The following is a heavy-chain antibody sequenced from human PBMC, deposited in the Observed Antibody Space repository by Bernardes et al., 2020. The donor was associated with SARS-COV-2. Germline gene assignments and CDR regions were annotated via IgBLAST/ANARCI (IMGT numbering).Heavy chain of an antibody. Sequence: RGSLRLSCVASGFTFDDYNMYWVRQAPGKGLEWVSLITWDGSGSWYGDSVKGRFTISRDNSKNSLYLQMNSLRTEDTAFYYCAKDIEVGGVWGGMDVWGQGTTVTVSS. D-gene: IGHD3-16*01. CDR3: AKDIEVGGVWGGMDV. J-gene: IGHJ6*02. CDR1: GFTFDDYN. CDR2: ITWDGSGS. V-gene: IGHV3-43*01.